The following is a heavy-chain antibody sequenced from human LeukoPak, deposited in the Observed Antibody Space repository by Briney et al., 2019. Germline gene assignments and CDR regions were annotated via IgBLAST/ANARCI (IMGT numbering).Heavy chain of an antibody. CDR2: IYYSGST. CDR3: ARDGYNYGLDP. J-gene: IGHJ5*02. CDR1: GGSISSYY. Sequence: SETLSLTCTVSGGSISSYYWSWIRQPPGKGLEWIGYIYYSGSTNYNPSLKSRVTISVDTSKNQFSLKLSSVTAADTAVYYCARDGYNYGLDPWGQGTLVTVPS. V-gene: IGHV4-59*01. D-gene: IGHD5-24*01.